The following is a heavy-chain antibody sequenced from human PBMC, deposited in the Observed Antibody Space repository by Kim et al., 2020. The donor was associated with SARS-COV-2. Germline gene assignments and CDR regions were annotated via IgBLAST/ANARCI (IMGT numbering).Heavy chain of an antibody. Sequence: GGSLRLSCAASGFTFSSYWMSWVRQAPGKGLEWVANIKQDGSEKYYVDSVKGRFTISRDNAKNSLYLQMNSLRAEDTAVYYCARVRLLPGSYYNFDYWGQGTLVTVSS. CDR1: GFTFSSYW. V-gene: IGHV3-7*01. D-gene: IGHD3-10*01. CDR3: ARVRLLPGSYYNFDY. J-gene: IGHJ4*02. CDR2: IKQDGSEK.